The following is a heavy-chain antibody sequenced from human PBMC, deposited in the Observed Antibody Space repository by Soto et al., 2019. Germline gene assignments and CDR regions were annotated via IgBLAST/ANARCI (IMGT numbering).Heavy chain of an antibody. J-gene: IGHJ4*02. Sequence: SVKVSCKASGGTFSSYAISWVRQAPGQGLEWMGGIIPIFGTANYAQKFQGRVTITADESTSTAYMELSSLKASDSAMYYCATSLAAVGIAAYSDWWGQGTLVPVSS. D-gene: IGHD6-25*01. CDR2: IIPIFGTA. V-gene: IGHV1-69*13. CDR3: ATSLAAVGIAAYSDW. CDR1: GGTFSSYA.